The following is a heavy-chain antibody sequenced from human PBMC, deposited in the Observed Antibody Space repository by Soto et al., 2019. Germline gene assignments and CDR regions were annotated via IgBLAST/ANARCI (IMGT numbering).Heavy chain of an antibody. CDR2: INSDGSST. CDR3: ARVRGSYPSDGHWFDP. Sequence: EVQLVESGGGLVQPGGSLRLSCAASGFTFSSYWMHWVRQAPGKGLVWVSRINSDGSSTSYAYSVKGRFTISRDNPKNRRYLQMNSLRAEDTAVYYCARVRGSYPSDGHWFDPWGQGTLVTVSS. J-gene: IGHJ5*02. V-gene: IGHV3-74*01. D-gene: IGHD1-26*01. CDR1: GFTFSSYW.